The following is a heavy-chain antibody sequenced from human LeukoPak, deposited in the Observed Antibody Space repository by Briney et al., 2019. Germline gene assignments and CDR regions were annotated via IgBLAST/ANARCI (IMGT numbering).Heavy chain of an antibody. CDR1: GYTFTDYG. CDR3: ARARSRASTWYWDH. V-gene: IGHV1-18*01. CDR2: ISTLYGNK. Sequence: ASVKVSCKASGYTFTDYGVNWVRQAPGQGPEWMGWISTLYGNKNFAQKFQGRVTMTSDTSTSTAYLELASLTSDDSAIYYCARARSRASTWYWDHWGQGTLVTVSS. J-gene: IGHJ4*02. D-gene: IGHD2-8*02.